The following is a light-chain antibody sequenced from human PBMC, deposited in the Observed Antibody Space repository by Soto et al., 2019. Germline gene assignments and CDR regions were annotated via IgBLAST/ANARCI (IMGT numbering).Light chain of an antibody. CDR2: AAS. V-gene: IGKV1-8*01. CDR1: QGISSY. Sequence: IQVTQSPSSLSASVGDRVTITCRASQGISSYLAWYQQKPGKAPKLLIYAASTLQSGVPSRFSGSGSGTDFTLTISCLQSEDFATYYCQQYYSYPQTFGQGTKVDIK. CDR3: QQYYSYPQT. J-gene: IGKJ1*01.